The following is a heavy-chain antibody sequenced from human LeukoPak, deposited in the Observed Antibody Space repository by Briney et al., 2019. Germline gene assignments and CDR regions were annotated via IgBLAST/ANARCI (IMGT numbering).Heavy chain of an antibody. CDR2: ISGSGGST. D-gene: IGHD3-3*01. Sequence: GGSLRLSCAASGFTFSSYAMSWVRQAPGKGLEWVSAISGSGGSTYYADSVKGRFTISRDNSKNTLYLQMNSLRAKDTAVYYCAKGYDFWSGYYLVPYYFDYWGQGTLVTVSS. CDR1: GFTFSSYA. J-gene: IGHJ4*02. CDR3: AKGYDFWSGYYLVPYYFDY. V-gene: IGHV3-23*01.